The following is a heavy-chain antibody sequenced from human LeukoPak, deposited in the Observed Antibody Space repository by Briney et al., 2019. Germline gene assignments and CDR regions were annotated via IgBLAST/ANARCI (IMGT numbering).Heavy chain of an antibody. CDR3: ARGFSAQWELLLLPFDP. CDR1: GFTFSSYA. CDR2: ISSSSSYI. Sequence: GGSLRLSCAASGFTFSSYAMSWVRQAPGKRLEWVSSISSSSSYIYYAASVKGRFTISRDNAKNSLYLQMNSLRAEDTAVYYCARGFSAQWELLLLPFDPWGQGTLVTVSP. D-gene: IGHD1-26*01. J-gene: IGHJ5*02. V-gene: IGHV3-21*01.